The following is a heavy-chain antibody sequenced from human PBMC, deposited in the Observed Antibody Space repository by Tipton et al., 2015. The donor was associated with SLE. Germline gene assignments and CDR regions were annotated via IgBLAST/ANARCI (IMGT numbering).Heavy chain of an antibody. CDR3: ARGGVGGYDYFDY. CDR2: FYHRGTT. CDR1: GFSFSDHY. V-gene: IGHV4-38-2*01. J-gene: IGHJ4*02. D-gene: IGHD5-12*01. Sequence: LRLSCAASGFSFSDHYMDWIRQSPGKGLEWIGNFYHRGTTYYNPSLKSRVTISADTSKNHLSLKLTSVTAADTAVYFCARGGVGGYDYFDYWGQGALVTVSS.